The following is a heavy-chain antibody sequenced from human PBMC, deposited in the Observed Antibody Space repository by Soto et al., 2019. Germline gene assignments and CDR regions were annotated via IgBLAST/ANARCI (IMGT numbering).Heavy chain of an antibody. CDR3: ARDSSRRTTVTIRPEYYFDY. D-gene: IGHD4-4*01. J-gene: IGHJ4*02. CDR2: ISYDGSNK. CDR1: VFTFSSYA. Sequence: GGSLRLSCAASVFTFSSYAMHWVRQAPGKGLEWVAVISYDGSNKYYADSVKGRFTISRDNSKNTLYLQMNSLRAEDTAVYYCARDSSRRTTVTIRPEYYFDYWGQGTLVTVSS. V-gene: IGHV3-30-3*01.